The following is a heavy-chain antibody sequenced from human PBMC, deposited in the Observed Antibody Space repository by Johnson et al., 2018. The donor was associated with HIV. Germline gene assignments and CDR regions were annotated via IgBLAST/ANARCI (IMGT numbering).Heavy chain of an antibody. V-gene: IGHV3-30-3*01. CDR3: ARYRAPVYSSSSSPFDAFDI. CDR1: GFIFSSYA. J-gene: IGHJ3*02. Sequence: QVQLVESGGGVVQPGRSLRLSCAASGFIFSSYAMHWVRQAPGKGLEWVAVILYDGNNKYYADSVKGRFTISRDNSKNTLYLQMNSLRADDTAVYYCARYRAPVYSSSSSPFDAFDIWGQGTMVTVSS. CDR2: ILYDGNNK. D-gene: IGHD6-6*01.